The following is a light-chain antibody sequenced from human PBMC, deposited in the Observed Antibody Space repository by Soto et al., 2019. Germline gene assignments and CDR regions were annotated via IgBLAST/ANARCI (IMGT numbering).Light chain of an antibody. J-gene: IGKJ1*01. V-gene: IGKV3-15*01. CDR1: QTVRTN. Sequence: EIVMTQSPATLSVPPGERATLSCRASQTVRTNLAWYQQKPGQAPRLLIYGASSRVTGIPARFSGSGSGTEFTLTISSLQSEDFAIYYCQQCNNWPLTFGQGTKVDIK. CDR2: GAS. CDR3: QQCNNWPLT.